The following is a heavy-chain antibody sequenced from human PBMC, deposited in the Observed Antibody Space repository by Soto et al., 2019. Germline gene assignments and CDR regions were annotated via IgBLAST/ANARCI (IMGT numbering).Heavy chain of an antibody. J-gene: IGHJ6*02. D-gene: IGHD3-3*01. CDR1: GGSISSYY. CDR2: IYYSGST. CDR3: ARGQYYDFWCGYYYYYYGMDV. V-gene: IGHV4-59*01. Sequence: PSETLSRTCTVSGGSISSYYWSWIRQPPGKGLEWIGYIYYSGSTNYNPSLKSRVTISVDTSNNQFSLKLSSVTAADTAVYYCARGQYYDFWCGYYYYYYGMDVWAQGTTVIVTS.